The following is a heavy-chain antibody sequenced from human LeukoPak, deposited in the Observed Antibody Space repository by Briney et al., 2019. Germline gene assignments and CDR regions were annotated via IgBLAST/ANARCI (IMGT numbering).Heavy chain of an antibody. J-gene: IGHJ4*02. V-gene: IGHV3-53*01. CDR3: ANTHCDSSPIVWNF. CDR1: GFTVSNNY. CDR2: SDGGTRI. Sequence: EAGGSLRLSCAASGFTVSNNYMSWVRQAPGKGLEWVSGLSDGGTRIFYADSVKGRFTVSRDNSKNTLYLQMDSLRAEDTAVYYCANTHCDSSPIVWNFWGQGTLVTVSS. D-gene: IGHD6-6*01.